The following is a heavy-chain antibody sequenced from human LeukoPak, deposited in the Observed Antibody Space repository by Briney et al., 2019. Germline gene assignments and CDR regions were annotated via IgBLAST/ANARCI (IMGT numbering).Heavy chain of an antibody. V-gene: IGHV3-7*01. D-gene: IGHD3-10*01. J-gene: IGHJ4*02. Sequence: GGSLRLSCAASGFTFSSYWMSWVRQAPGKGLEWVANIKEDGSEKYYVDSVKGRFTISRDNAKNSLYLQMNSLRAEDTAVYYCARADYYGSGSYYWKWGQGTPVTVSS. CDR2: IKEDGSEK. CDR3: ARADYYGSGSYYWK. CDR1: GFTFSSYW.